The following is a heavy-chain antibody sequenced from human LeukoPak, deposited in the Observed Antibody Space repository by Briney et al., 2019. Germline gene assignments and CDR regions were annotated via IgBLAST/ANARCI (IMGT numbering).Heavy chain of an antibody. D-gene: IGHD2-8*01. J-gene: IGHJ4*02. V-gene: IGHV3-48*03. CDR3: ARRYGRTLYSFDY. CDR2: IDTSGNTL. Sequence: GGSLRLSCAASGFTFSTYEVNWVRQAPGKGLEWLSYIDTSGNTLDYADSVKGRFTISRDNAKNSLYLQMNSLRAEDAAIYYCARRYGRTLYSFDYWGQGTLVTLSS. CDR1: GFTFSTYE.